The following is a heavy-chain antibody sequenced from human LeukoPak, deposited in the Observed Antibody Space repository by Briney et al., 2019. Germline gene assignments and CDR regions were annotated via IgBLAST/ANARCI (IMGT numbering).Heavy chain of an antibody. D-gene: IGHD6-19*01. CDR2: IKEDGSEI. J-gene: IGHJ4*02. CDR3: ARGTSGWPGVDC. V-gene: IGHV3-7*03. Sequence: GGSLRLSCAASGFTFSNYWMNWVRQAPGKGPEWVANIKEDGSEIYYVDSVKGRFTISRDNAKNSLYLQMNSLRAEDTAVYYCARGTSGWPGVDCWGQGALVTVSA. CDR1: GFTFSNYW.